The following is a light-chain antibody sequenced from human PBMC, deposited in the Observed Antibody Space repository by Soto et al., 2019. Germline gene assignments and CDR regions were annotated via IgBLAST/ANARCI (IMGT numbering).Light chain of an antibody. Sequence: EIVLTQSPGTLSLSPGERATLSCRASQSVSSSYLAWYQQKPGQAPRLLIYGASSRATGIPDRFSGSGSGTDFTLTISRLEPEDFVVYYCQQYGSSLFTFGPGTKVEIK. CDR1: QSVSSSY. CDR3: QQYGSSLFT. CDR2: GAS. V-gene: IGKV3-20*01. J-gene: IGKJ3*01.